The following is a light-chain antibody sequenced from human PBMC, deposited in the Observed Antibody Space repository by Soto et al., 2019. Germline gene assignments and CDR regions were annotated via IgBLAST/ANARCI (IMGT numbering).Light chain of an antibody. CDR1: SSDVGSYNL. V-gene: IGLV2-23*02. Sequence: QSALTQPASVSGSPGQSITISCTGTSSDVGSYNLVSWYQQHPGKAPKLMIYEVSKRPSGVSNRFSGSKSGNTASLTISGLQAEDEDYYYCCAYAGSSTWVFGGGTKLTVL. CDR2: EVS. CDR3: CAYAGSSTWV. J-gene: IGLJ3*02.